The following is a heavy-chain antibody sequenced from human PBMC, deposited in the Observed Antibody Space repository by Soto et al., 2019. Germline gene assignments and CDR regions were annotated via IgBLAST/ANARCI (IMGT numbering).Heavy chain of an antibody. D-gene: IGHD6-19*01. V-gene: IGHV3-48*02. Sequence: EVQLVESGGGLVQPGGSLRLTCVASGFPFSIYSMNWVRQAPGKGLEWSSYITSDTNTIKYADSVKGRFTISRDNAKNVVYLQMNSLRDEDTAVYFFARSVEGHFDYWCQGTVVTVSS. CDR1: GFPFSIYS. CDR3: ARSVEGHFDY. CDR2: ITSDTNTI. J-gene: IGHJ4*02.